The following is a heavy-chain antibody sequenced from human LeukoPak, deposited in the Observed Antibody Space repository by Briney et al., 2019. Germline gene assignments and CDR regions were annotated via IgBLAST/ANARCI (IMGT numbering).Heavy chain of an antibody. CDR1: GFTFTSYW. D-gene: IGHD3-16*01. J-gene: IGHJ4*02. Sequence: GGSLRLSCAASGFTFTSYWMSWLRQAPGKGLEWVANIKQDGSEKYYVDSLKGRFTISRDNAKKSLYLQMNSLRAEDTAVYYCARDYDYVFDYWGQGTLVTVSS. CDR3: ARDYDYVFDY. CDR2: IKQDGSEK. V-gene: IGHV3-7*01.